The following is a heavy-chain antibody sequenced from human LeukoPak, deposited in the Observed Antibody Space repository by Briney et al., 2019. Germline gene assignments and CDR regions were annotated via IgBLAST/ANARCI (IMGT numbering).Heavy chain of an antibody. V-gene: IGHV4-59*08. CDR3: ARMGGYSGYATH. CDR2: IHYVGTT. Sequence: SETLSLTCTVSGGSISTYYWSWIRQPPGKGLEWIGYIHYVGTTNYNTSLKSRVTISLDTSKNQFSLNLSSVTAADTAVYYCARMGGYSGYATHWGQGTLVTVSS. J-gene: IGHJ4*02. CDR1: GGSISTYY. D-gene: IGHD5-12*01.